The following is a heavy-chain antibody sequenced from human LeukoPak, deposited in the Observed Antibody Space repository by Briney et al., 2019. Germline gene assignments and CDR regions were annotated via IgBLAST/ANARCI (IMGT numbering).Heavy chain of an antibody. D-gene: IGHD5-12*01. J-gene: IGHJ6*03. CDR1: GFTFSSYA. CDR3: ARGVIVATIYYYYYYMDV. CDR2: ISYDGSNK. Sequence: TGGSLRLPCAASGFTFSSYAMHWVRQAPGKGLEWVAVISYDGSNKYYADSVKGRFTISRDNSKNTLYLQMNSMRAEDTAVYYCARGVIVATIYYYYYYMDVWGKGTTVTVSS. V-gene: IGHV3-30*04.